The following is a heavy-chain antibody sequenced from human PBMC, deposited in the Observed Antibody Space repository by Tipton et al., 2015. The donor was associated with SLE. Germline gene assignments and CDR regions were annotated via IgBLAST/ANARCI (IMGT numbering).Heavy chain of an antibody. CDR2: IYTSGST. D-gene: IGHD2-8*02. Sequence: TLSLTCTVSGGSISSHYWSWIRQPAGKGLEWIGRIYTSGSTNYNPSLKSRVTMSVDTSKNQFSLKLSSVTAADTAVYYCARDLVRENWFDPWGQGTLVTVSS. J-gene: IGHJ5*02. V-gene: IGHV4-4*07. CDR3: ARDLVRENWFDP. CDR1: GGSISSHY.